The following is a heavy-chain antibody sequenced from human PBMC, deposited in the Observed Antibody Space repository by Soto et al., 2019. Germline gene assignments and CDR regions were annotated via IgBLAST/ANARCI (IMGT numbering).Heavy chain of an antibody. CDR2: MNPNSGNT. V-gene: IGHV1-8*01. CDR1: GYTFTSYD. J-gene: IGHJ6*03. D-gene: IGHD3-10*01. CDR3: ASGPYYYGSGSPRYYYYMDV. Sequence: ASVKVSCKASGYTFTSYDINWVRQATGQGLEWMGWMNPNSGNTGYAQKFQGRVTMTRNTSISTAYMELSSLRSEDTAVYYCASGPYYYGSGSPRYYYYMDVWGKGTTVTVSS.